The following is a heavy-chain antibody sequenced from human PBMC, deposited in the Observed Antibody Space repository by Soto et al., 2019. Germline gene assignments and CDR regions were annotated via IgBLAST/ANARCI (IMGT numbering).Heavy chain of an antibody. CDR2: IVSSGATT. CDR3: AKLYVGSADY. Sequence: EVQLLESGGGLVQPGGSLRLSCAASGLTFSSFVMSWVRQAPGKGPEWVSAIVSSGATTYYADSVKGRFTISRDNSKNPLYLQMNSLRVEDTAVYYCAKLYVGSADYWGQGALVTVSS. J-gene: IGHJ4*02. CDR1: GLTFSSFV. V-gene: IGHV3-23*01. D-gene: IGHD1-26*01.